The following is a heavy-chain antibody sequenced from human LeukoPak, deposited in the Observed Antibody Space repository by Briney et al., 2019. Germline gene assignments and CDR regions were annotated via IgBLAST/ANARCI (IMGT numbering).Heavy chain of an antibody. CDR1: GYTFTSYG. J-gene: IGHJ4*02. CDR2: ISAYNGNT. V-gene: IGHV1-18*01. D-gene: IGHD5-18*01. Sequence: ASVKVSCKASGYTFTSYGISWVGQAPGQGLEWMGWISAYNGNTNYAQKLQGRVTMTTDTSTSTAYMELRSLRSDDTAVYYCARDPGVDTAMVFDYWGQGTLVTVSS. CDR3: ARDPGVDTAMVFDY.